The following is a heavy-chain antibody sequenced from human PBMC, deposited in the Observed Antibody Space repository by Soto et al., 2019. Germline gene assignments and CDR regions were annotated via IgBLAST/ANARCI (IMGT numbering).Heavy chain of an antibody. D-gene: IGHD6-13*01. CDR1: GYSFTSYW. V-gene: IGHV5-10-1*01. Sequence: PGESRKISCKGSGYSFTSYWISWVRQMPGKGLEWMGRIDPSDSYTNYSPSFQGHATISADKSISTAYLQWSSLKASDTAMYYCARERGYSTSSFDPWGQGTLVTVS. J-gene: IGHJ5*02. CDR2: IDPSDSYT. CDR3: ARERGYSTSSFDP.